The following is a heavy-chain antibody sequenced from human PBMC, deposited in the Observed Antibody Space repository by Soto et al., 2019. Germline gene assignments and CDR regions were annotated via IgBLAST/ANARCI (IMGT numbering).Heavy chain of an antibody. D-gene: IGHD3-22*01. Sequence: GGSLRLSCVASGFTFSSYGMHWVRQAPGKGLEWVAIISYDGSNTYYADSVKGRFTISRDNSKNTLYLQMNSLRAEDTSVYYYDSSGHPKYFDYWGQGTLVTVSS. CDR1: GFTFSSYG. CDR3: DSSGHPKYFDY. V-gene: IGHV3-30*03. J-gene: IGHJ4*02. CDR2: ISYDGSNT.